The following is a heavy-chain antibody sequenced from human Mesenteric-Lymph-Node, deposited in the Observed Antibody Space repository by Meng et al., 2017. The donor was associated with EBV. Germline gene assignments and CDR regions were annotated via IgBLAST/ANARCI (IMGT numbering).Heavy chain of an antibody. D-gene: IGHD6-13*01. CDR2: IYYSGNT. Sequence: RQGLGPGLVKPSQPLSLTCTVSGGSIGSANYWSWIRQPPGKGLEWIGYIYYSGNTYYNPSLESRVTISIDTSKSQVSLKLTSVTAADTAVYYCARVTYSGSRYPSVFDYWGQGNLVTVPS. J-gene: IGHJ4*02. V-gene: IGHV4-30-4*01. CDR3: ARVTYSGSRYPSVFDY. CDR1: GGSIGSANY.